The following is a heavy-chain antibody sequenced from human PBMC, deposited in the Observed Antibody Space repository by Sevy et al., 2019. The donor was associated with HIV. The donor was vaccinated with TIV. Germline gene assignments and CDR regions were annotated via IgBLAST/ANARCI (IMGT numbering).Heavy chain of an antibody. Sequence: GGSLRLSCAASGFNLNNYVMTWVRQAPGKGLEWVSTISASGSLTYYSNSVRGRFTISRDNSRNTVSLPMNSLRVEDTAIYYCVKDTPFRRFTLSGMAGAHEYYFDYWGQGTRVTVSS. CDR2: ISASGSLT. V-gene: IGHV3-23*01. D-gene: IGHD3-3*01. J-gene: IGHJ4*02. CDR3: VKDTPFRRFTLSGMAGAHEYYFDY. CDR1: GFNLNNYV.